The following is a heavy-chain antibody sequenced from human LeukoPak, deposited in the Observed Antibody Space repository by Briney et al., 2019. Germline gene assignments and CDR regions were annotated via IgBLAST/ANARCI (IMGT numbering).Heavy chain of an antibody. Sequence: SETLSLTCTVSGGSISSYYWSWIRQPPGKGLEWIGYIYYSGSTNYNPSLKSRVTISVDTSKNQFSLKLSSVTAADTAVYYCARFDDAVIDYWGQGTLVTVSS. V-gene: IGHV4-59*08. D-gene: IGHD4-17*01. CDR3: ARFDDAVIDY. CDR2: IYYSGST. J-gene: IGHJ4*02. CDR1: GGSISSYY.